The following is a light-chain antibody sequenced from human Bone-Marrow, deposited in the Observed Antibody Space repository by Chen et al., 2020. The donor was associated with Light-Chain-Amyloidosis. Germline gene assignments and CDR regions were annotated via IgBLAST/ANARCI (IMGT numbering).Light chain of an antibody. V-gene: IGLV3-21*02. CDR1: NIGTTS. CDR3: QVWDRSSDRPV. Sequence: SYVLTQPSSVSVAPGQTATIACGGNNIGTTSVHWYQQTPGQAPLLVVNDDSDRPSGIPERLSGSNSGNTATMTIGRVEAGDEADYCCQVWDRSSDRPVFGGGTKLTVL. CDR2: DDS. J-gene: IGLJ3*02.